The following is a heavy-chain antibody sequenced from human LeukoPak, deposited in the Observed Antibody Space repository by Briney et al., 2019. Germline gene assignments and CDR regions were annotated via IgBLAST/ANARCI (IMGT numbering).Heavy chain of an antibody. CDR3: AQGRTSEESYFDH. CDR2: INPSGGST. Sequence: ASVKVSCKASGYTFTSYYIHWVRQAPGQGLEWMGIINPSGGSTSYAQKFQGRVTMTRDTSTSTVYMELSSLRSEDTAVYYCAQGRTSEESYFDHWDQGTLVTVSS. V-gene: IGHV1-46*01. D-gene: IGHD1-14*01. CDR1: GYTFTSYY. J-gene: IGHJ4*02.